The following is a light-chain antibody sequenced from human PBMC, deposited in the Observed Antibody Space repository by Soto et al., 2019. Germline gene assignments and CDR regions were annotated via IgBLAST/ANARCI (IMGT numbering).Light chain of an antibody. CDR3: AAWDDSLNGAV. J-gene: IGLJ7*01. CDR2: SNN. Sequence: QSALTQPPSASGTPGQRVAISCSGSSSNIGSNAVHWYQQLPGAAPKLLIYSNNQRPSGVPDRFSGSKSGTSASLAISGLQSEDEADYYCAAWDDSLNGAVFGGGTQLTVL. V-gene: IGLV1-44*01. CDR1: SSNIGSNA.